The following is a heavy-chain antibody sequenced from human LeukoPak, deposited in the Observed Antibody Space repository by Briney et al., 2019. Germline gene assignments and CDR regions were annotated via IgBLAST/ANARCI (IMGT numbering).Heavy chain of an antibody. CDR1: GFTLSSYE. J-gene: IGHJ5*02. CDR2: IKQDGSEK. D-gene: IGHD6-19*01. CDR3: ARGSGWYGH. V-gene: IGHV3-7*05. Sequence: GGSLRLSCAASGFTLSSYEMNWVRQAPGKGLEWVASIKQDGSEKYYVDSVKGRFTISRENAKNSLYLQMNSLRAEDTAVYYCARGSGWYGHWGQGTLVTVSS.